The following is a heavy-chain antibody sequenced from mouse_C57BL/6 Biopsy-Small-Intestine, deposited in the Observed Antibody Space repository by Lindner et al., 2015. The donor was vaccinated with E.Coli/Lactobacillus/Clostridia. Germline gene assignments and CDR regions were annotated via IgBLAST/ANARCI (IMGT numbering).Heavy chain of an antibody. V-gene: IGHV1-80*01. J-gene: IGHJ4*01. CDR2: IYPGDGDT. D-gene: IGHD5-1*01. CDR1: GYAFSNYW. CDR3: AGEYGAMDY. Sequence: VQLQESGAELVKPGASVKISCKASGYAFSNYWMNWAKQRPGKGLEWIGQIYPGDGDTNYNGNFKGKATLTADKSSTTAYMQLSSLTSEDSAVYFCAGEYGAMDYWGQGTSVTVSS.